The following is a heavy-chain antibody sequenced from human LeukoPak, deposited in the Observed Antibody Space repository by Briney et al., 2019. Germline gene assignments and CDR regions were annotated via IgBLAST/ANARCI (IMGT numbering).Heavy chain of an antibody. CDR1: GGSISSGGYY. V-gene: IGHV4-31*03. CDR2: IYYSGST. D-gene: IGHD6-13*01. CDR3: ARDLGAAAGLAFDI. Sequence: NPSETLSLTCTVSGGSISSGGYYWSWIRQHPGKGLEWIGYIYYSGSTYYNPSLRSRVTISVDTSKNQFSLKLSSVTAADTAVYYCARDLGAAAGLAFDIWGQGTMVTVSS. J-gene: IGHJ3*02.